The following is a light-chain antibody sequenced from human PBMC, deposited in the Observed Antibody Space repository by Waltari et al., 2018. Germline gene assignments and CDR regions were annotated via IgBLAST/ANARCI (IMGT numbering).Light chain of an antibody. J-gene: IGKJ1*01. CDR1: QSVLHSSNNKNY. CDR3: QQYYSTCQ. CDR2: WAS. V-gene: IGKV4-1*01. Sequence: DIVMTQSPDSLAVSLGETATIHCKSSQSVLHSSNNKNYLAWYQQKPGQPPKLLIYWASTRESGVPDRFSGSGSGTDFTLTISSLQAEDVAVYYCQQYYSTCQFGQGTKVEIK.